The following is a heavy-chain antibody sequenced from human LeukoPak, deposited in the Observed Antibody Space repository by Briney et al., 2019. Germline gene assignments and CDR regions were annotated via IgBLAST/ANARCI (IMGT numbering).Heavy chain of an antibody. D-gene: IGHD2-2*03. Sequence: GESLKISCKVFGYSFTNYWIGWVRQMPGKGLEWMGVIYPRDSDTRYSPSFQGQATISADKSISTAYLQWRSLKASDTAMYYCARHMDSLRPDYWGQGTLVTVSS. J-gene: IGHJ4*02. CDR2: IYPRDSDT. CDR1: GYSFTNYW. CDR3: ARHMDSLRPDY. V-gene: IGHV5-51*01.